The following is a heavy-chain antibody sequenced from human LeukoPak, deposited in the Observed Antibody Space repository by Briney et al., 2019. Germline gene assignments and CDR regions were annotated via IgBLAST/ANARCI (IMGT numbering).Heavy chain of an antibody. J-gene: IGHJ6*02. Sequence: GGSLRLSCAASGFTFSSYAMHWVRQAPGKGLEWVAVISYDGSNKYYADSVKGRFTISRDNSKNTLYLQMNSLRAEDTAVYYCAREGYCSGGSCPHYYYYGMDVWGQGTTVTVSS. CDR1: GFTFSSYA. D-gene: IGHD2-15*01. V-gene: IGHV3-30-3*01. CDR2: ISYDGSNK. CDR3: AREGYCSGGSCPHYYYYGMDV.